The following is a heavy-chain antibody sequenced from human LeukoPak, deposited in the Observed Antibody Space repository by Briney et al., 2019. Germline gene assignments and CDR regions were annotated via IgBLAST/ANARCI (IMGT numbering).Heavy chain of an antibody. CDR2: IYYSGST. V-gene: IGHV4-59*12. CDR1: GGSISSYY. J-gene: IGHJ4*02. Sequence: SETLSLTCTVSGGSISSYYWSWIRQPPGKGLEGIGYIYYSGSTNYNPSLKSRVTMSVDTSKNQFSLKLSSVTAADTAVYYCARDPDSGSFDYWGQGTLVTVSS. D-gene: IGHD1-26*01. CDR3: ARDPDSGSFDY.